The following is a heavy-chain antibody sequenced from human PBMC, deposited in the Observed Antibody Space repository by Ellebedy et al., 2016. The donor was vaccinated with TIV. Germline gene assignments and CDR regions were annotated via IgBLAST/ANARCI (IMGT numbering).Heavy chain of an antibody. J-gene: IGHJ6*02. V-gene: IGHV4-39*01. Sequence: MPSETLSLTCTVSGGSISGSSYFWGWIRQPPGKGLEWIGGLYHSGSTYYNPSLKSRVPISVDTSKNQFSLTVSSVTAADTAVYYCASGTYRTFTVWGQGTTVTVSS. CDR2: LYHSGST. D-gene: IGHD1-26*01. CDR3: ASGTYRTFTV. CDR1: GGSISGSSYF.